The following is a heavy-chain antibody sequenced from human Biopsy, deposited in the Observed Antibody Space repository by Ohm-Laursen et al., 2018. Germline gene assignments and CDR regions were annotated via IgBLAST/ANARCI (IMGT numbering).Heavy chain of an antibody. V-gene: IGHV3-7*01. CDR2: IKQDGSEK. Sequence: ETLSLTCAASGFTFTDYWMIWVRRAPGKGLEWVANIKQDGSEKNYVDSVKGRFTITRDNAKNSLYLQMNSLRVEDTAVYYCARPKSRRALDVWGQGTMVTVSS. CDR1: GFTFTDYW. J-gene: IGHJ3*01. D-gene: IGHD2-2*01. CDR3: ARPKSRRALDV.